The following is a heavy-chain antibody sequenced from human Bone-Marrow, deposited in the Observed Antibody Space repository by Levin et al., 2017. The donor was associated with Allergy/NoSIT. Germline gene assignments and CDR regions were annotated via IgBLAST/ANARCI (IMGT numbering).Heavy chain of an antibody. CDR2: IAYDGSVT. CDR3: ARPFSTVAYHYFDS. V-gene: IGHV3-30-3*01. J-gene: IGHJ4*02. D-gene: IGHD4-11*01. Sequence: SCAASGFTFSDYSLHWVRQAPGKGLEWVAFIAYDGSVTHFADSVKGRFTLSRDNSKNTLYLQMSSLRPEDTAVYYCARPFSTVAYHYFDSWGQGTLVTVSS. CDR1: GFTFSDYS.